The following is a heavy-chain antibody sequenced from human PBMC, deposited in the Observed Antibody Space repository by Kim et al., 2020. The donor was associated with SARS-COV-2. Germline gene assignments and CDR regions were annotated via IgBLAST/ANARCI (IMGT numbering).Heavy chain of an antibody. D-gene: IGHD6-13*01. J-gene: IGHJ6*02. CDR3: ARGSAPGTRYGMDV. Sequence: ADSVKGRFTISRDNAKNSLYLQMNSLRDEDTAVYYCARGSAPGTRYGMDVWGQGTTVTVSS. V-gene: IGHV3-48*02.